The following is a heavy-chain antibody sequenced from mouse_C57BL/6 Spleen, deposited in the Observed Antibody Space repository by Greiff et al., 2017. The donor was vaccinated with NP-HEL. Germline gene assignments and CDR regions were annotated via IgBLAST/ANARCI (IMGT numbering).Heavy chain of an antibody. J-gene: IGHJ4*01. CDR3: ARGQPTMSVDY. D-gene: IGHD3-3*01. V-gene: IGHV1-76*01. Sequence: QVHVKQSGAELVRPGASVKLSCKASGYTFTDYYINWVKQRPGQGLEWIARIYPGSGNTYYNEKFKGKATLTAEKSSSTAYMQLSSLTSEDSAVYFCARGQPTMSVDYWGQGTSVTVSS. CDR1: GYTFTDYY. CDR2: IYPGSGNT.